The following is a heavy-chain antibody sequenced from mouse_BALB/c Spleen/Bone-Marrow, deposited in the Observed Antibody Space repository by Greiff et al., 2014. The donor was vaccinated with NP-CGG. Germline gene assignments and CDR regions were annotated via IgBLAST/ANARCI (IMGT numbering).Heavy chain of an antibody. CDR2: INPGSGGA. Sequence: QVQLKEPGAELVRPGTPVKVSCKASGYAFTNYFMEWVRQRPGQGLEWIGVINPGSGGANYNEKFKGKAILTADKSSSTAYMQLSSLTSDDSAVYFSIRELVRGFGYWGQGTLVTVSA. D-gene: IGHD2-14*01. V-gene: IGHV1-54*01. CDR1: GYAFTNYF. J-gene: IGHJ3*01. CDR3: IRELVRGFGY.